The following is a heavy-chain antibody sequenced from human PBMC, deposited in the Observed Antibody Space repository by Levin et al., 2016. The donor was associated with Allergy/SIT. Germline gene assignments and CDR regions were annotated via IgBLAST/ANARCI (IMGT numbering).Heavy chain of an antibody. CDR3: ARADIVVVPAGGTMGYYYYYMDV. CDR2: IYHSGST. J-gene: IGHJ6*03. Sequence: VRQAPGKGLEWIGEIYHSGSTNYNPSLKSRVTISIDKSKNQFSLKLSSVTAADTAVYYCARADIVVVPAGGTMGYYYYYMDVWGKGTTVTVSS. V-gene: IGHV4-4*02. D-gene: IGHD2-2*01.